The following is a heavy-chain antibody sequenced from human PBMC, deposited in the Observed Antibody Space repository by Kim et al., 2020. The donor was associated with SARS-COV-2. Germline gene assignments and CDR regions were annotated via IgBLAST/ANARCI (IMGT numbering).Heavy chain of an antibody. CDR3: AREGSSGWAYNWFDP. Sequence: QKFQGRVTITRDTSASTAYMELSSLRSEDTAVYYCAREGSSGWAYNWFDPWGQGTLVTVSS. D-gene: IGHD6-19*01. V-gene: IGHV1-3*01. J-gene: IGHJ5*02.